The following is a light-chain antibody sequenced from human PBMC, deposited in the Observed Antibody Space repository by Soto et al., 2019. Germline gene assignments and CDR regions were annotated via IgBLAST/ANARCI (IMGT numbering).Light chain of an antibody. CDR3: QQYASSPLT. CDR2: GAS. J-gene: IGKJ4*01. Sequence: EIVLTQSPGTLSLSSGERATLSCRASQSVRSNYLAWYQQKPGQAPRLLIYGASSRATGMPDRFGGSGSGTDFTLTISRLEPEDFAVYSCQQYASSPLTFGGGTKVEIK. V-gene: IGKV3-20*01. CDR1: QSVRSNY.